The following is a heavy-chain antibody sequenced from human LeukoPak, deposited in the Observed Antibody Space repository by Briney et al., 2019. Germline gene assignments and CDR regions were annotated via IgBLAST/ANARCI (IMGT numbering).Heavy chain of an antibody. D-gene: IGHD6-19*01. Sequence: PGGPVRLSCAASGFTLSNYNMNWVPQSPGKAREGVSYISSSSSTLYYADAVEGRFTISRDNAKNSLYLQINSLRDEDTAVYYCARDLAVAGSFDYWGQGTLVTVSS. V-gene: IGHV3-48*02. CDR1: GFTLSNYN. J-gene: IGHJ4*02. CDR3: ARDLAVAGSFDY. CDR2: ISSSSSTL.